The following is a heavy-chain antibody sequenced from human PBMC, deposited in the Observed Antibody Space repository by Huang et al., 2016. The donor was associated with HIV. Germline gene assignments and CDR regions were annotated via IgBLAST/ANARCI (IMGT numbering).Heavy chain of an antibody. J-gene: IGHJ5*01. Sequence: QVQLEQWGAGLLKPSETLSLTCAVYGGSFSGYFWNWIRQSPGKGLEWIGKNNEGGITDYNPSLKSRVTISVDTSKNQFSLRLNSVSAADTAIYYCAREMMISFGGPFDSWGHGNLVTVSS. CDR1: GGSFSGYF. V-gene: IGHV4-34*01. D-gene: IGHD3-16*01. CDR2: NNEGGIT. CDR3: AREMMISFGGPFDS.